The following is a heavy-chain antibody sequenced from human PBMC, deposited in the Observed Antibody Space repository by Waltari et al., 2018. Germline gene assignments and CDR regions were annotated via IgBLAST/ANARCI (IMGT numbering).Heavy chain of an antibody. CDR3: ARNSFAAAGYFYYYAMDV. D-gene: IGHD6-25*01. Sequence: EVHLVESGGYLVQPGRSLRLSCASSGFLFYDYALPWVRQAPGKGLEWVSGINWNSDNRGYADSVKGRFTISRDNAKNSLYLQMNSLRAEDTALYYCARNSFAAAGYFYYYAMDVWGQGTTVTVSS. CDR1: GFLFYDYA. CDR2: INWNSDNR. J-gene: IGHJ6*02. V-gene: IGHV3-9*01.